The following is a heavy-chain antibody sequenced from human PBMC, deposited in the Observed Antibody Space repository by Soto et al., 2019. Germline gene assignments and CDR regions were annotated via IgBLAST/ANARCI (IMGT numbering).Heavy chain of an antibody. V-gene: IGHV4-31*03. J-gene: IGHJ4*02. Sequence: LSLTCSVSGDSISSSGYYWSWIRQRPGKGLEWIGNIYYSGSSYNNPSLKSRVTISVNTSKNQFSLNLRSMTAADTAVYYCARDSDYYSSGSFDYWGQGTLVTVSS. CDR1: GDSISSSGYY. D-gene: IGHD3-10*01. CDR3: ARDSDYYSSGSFDY. CDR2: IYYSGSS.